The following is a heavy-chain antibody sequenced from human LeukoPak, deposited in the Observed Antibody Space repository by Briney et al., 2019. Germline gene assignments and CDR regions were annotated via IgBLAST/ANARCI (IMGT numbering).Heavy chain of an antibody. V-gene: IGHV4-59*08. D-gene: IGHD4-17*01. CDR2: IYYTGST. CDR3: ATHPGYGDYYSDY. Sequence: PSETLSLTCTVSGGSFNTYYWSWIRQPPGKGLEWIGYIYYTGSTTYNPSLRSRVTISVDTSKNQFSLNLNSVTAADTAVFYCATHPGYGDYYSDYWGQGTLVTVSS. CDR1: GGSFNTYY. J-gene: IGHJ4*02.